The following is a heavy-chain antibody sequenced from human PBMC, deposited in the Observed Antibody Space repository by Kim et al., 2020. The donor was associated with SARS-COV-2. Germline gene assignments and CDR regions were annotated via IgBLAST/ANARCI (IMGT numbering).Heavy chain of an antibody. CDR3: TRRGLHLPDQGYYAGHFDY. CDR2: ISYDGSNK. V-gene: IGHV3-30*04. CDR1: GFTFSSYA. J-gene: IGHJ4*02. D-gene: IGHD1-26*01. Sequence: GGSLRLSCAASGFTFSSYAMHWVRQAPGKGLEWVAVISYDGSNKYYADSVKGRFTISRDNSKNTLYLQMNSLRAEDTAVYYCTRRGLHLPDQGYYAGHFDYWGQGTLVTVSS.